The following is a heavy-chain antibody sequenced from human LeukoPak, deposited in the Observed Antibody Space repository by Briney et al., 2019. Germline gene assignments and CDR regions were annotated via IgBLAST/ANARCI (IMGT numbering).Heavy chain of an antibody. J-gene: IGHJ4*02. CDR3: AGASSSWTSSYFDY. Sequence: SETLSLTCTVSGGSISSYYWSWIRQLAGKGLEWIGRIYTSGSTNYNPSLKSRVTLSVDTSKNQFSLRLSSVTAADTAVYYCAGASSSWTSSYFDYWGQGTLVTVSS. CDR2: IYTSGST. D-gene: IGHD6-13*01. CDR1: GGSISSYY. V-gene: IGHV4-4*07.